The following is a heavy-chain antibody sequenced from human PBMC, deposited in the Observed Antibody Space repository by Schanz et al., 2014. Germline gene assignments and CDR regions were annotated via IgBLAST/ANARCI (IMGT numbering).Heavy chain of an antibody. CDR2: ISGSGGST. J-gene: IGHJ6*02. Sequence: VQLLESGGGLVQPGGSLTLSCSASGFTFRNYALSWVRQAPGKGLAWVSAISGSGGSTYYADSVKGRFTISRDNSNHTLYLQMNSLRAEDTAVYYCARRITGTHHNPYYHGMDVWGQGTTVTVSS. CDR1: GFTFRNYA. V-gene: IGHV3-23*01. CDR3: ARRITGTHHNPYYHGMDV. D-gene: IGHD1-20*01.